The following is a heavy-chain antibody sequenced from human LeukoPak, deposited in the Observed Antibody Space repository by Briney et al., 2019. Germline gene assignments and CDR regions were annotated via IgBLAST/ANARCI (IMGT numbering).Heavy chain of an antibody. V-gene: IGHV4-39*01. CDR3: AAQILLCHYY. CDR1: GGSISSYY. Sequence: SETLSLTCTVSGGSISSYYWGWIRQPPGKGLEWIGTIFYSGTTYYNPSLKSRVAISVDTSKSQFSLNLTSVTAADTAVYYCAAQILLCHYYWGQGALVTVSS. CDR2: IFYSGTT. D-gene: IGHD2/OR15-2a*01. J-gene: IGHJ4*02.